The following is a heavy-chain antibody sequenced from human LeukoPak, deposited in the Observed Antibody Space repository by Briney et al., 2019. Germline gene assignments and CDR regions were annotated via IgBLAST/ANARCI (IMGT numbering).Heavy chain of an antibody. CDR1: GGSFSVYY. J-gene: IGHJ4*01. V-gene: IGHV4-34*01. CDR2: ITQSGST. D-gene: IGHD2-15*01. Sequence: PSETLCLTCAVYGGSFSVYYWTWIRQPPGKGLEWIGEITQSGSTNYNPSLKSRVTISVDTSKNQFSLKPSSVTAADTAVYYCARICSGGSCYSDYWGEGNLASVSS. CDR3: ARICSGGSCYSDY.